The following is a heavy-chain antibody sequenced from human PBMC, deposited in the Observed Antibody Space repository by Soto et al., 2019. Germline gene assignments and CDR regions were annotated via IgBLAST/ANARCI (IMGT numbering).Heavy chain of an antibody. CDR3: ARDSVLMVYAIAKDY. CDR2: ISAYNGNT. D-gene: IGHD2-8*01. Sequence: GASVKVSCKASGYTFTSYGISWVRQAPGQGLEWMGWISAYNGNTNYAQKLQGRVTMTTDTSTSTAYMELRSLRSDDTAVYYCARDSVLMVYAIAKDYWGQGTLVTVSS. V-gene: IGHV1-18*01. CDR1: GYTFTSYG. J-gene: IGHJ4*02.